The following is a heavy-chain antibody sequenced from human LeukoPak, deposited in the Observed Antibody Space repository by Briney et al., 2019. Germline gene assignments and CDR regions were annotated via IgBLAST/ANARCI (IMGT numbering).Heavy chain of an antibody. CDR2: ISAYNGNT. Sequence: ASVKVSCKASGYTFTSYGISWVRQAPGQGLEWMGWISAYNGNTNYAQKLQGRVTMTTDTSTSTAYMERRSLRSDDTAVYYCASDGGGVSCSSTSCIEVNWFDPWGQGTLVTVSS. D-gene: IGHD2-2*01. CDR1: GYTFTSYG. CDR3: ASDGGGVSCSSTSCIEVNWFDP. V-gene: IGHV1-18*01. J-gene: IGHJ5*02.